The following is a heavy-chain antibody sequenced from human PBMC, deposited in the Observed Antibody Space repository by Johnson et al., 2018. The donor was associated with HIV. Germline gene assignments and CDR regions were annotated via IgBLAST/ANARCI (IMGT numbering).Heavy chain of an antibody. CDR3: ARAQLLADDAFNN. CDR1: GFTFEDYA. D-gene: IGHD6-6*01. J-gene: IGHJ3*02. CDR2: ISGNSDDI. V-gene: IGHV3-9*01. Sequence: VQLVESGGGLVQPGRSLRLSCVASGFTFEDYAMHWVRQAPGKGLEWVSGISGNSDDIGYADSVKGRFTISRDNAKNTLYLQLNSLRVEDTAIYYCARAQLLADDAFNNWGQGTMVTVSS.